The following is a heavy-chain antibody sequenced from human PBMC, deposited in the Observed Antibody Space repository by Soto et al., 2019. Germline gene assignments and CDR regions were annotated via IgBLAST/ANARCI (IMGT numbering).Heavy chain of an antibody. J-gene: IGHJ4*02. CDR2: IFPGDSDT. D-gene: IGHD6-13*01. Sequence: GESLKISCKGSGYSFTRHWLGWVRQMPGKGLEWMGIIFPGDSDTRYSPSFQGQVAISAHNSDSTAYLQLRTLTAPDTPINSFARGDSNGWSLSPYYLDYWGQGALVAVSS. CDR3: ARGDSNGWSLSPYYLDY. CDR1: GYSFTRHW. V-gene: IGHV5-51*01.